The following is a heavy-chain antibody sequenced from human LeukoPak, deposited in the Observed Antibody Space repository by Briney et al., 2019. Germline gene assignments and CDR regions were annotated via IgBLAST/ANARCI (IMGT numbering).Heavy chain of an antibody. J-gene: IGHJ4*02. CDR1: GFTFSSYW. D-gene: IGHD5-24*01. CDR2: IKQDGSEK. Sequence: GGSLRLSCAASGFTFSSYWMSWVRQAPGKGLEWVANIKQDGSEKYYADSVKGRFTISRDNAKNSLYLQMNSLRAEDTAVYYCARDGYNFYFDYWGQGTLVTVSS. V-gene: IGHV3-7*01. CDR3: ARDGYNFYFDY.